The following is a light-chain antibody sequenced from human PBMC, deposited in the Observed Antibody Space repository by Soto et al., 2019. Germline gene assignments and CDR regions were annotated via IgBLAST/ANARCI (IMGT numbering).Light chain of an antibody. CDR1: QSLNNW. Sequence: DIQMTQSPSTLSASVGDRVTITCRASQSLNNWLAWFQQKPGKAPKVLIYKVSNLESGVPSRFSGSGSGTEVILPISSLQPDDFATYYCQQYNSDSWTFGQGTKVEIK. CDR3: QQYNSDSWT. V-gene: IGKV1-5*03. J-gene: IGKJ1*01. CDR2: KVS.